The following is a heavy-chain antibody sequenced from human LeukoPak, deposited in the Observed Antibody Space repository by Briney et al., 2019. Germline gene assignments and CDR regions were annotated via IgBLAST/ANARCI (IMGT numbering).Heavy chain of an antibody. V-gene: IGHV1-46*01. CDR3: ARVVGIAVAGTGVSLGDYYYYMDV. Sequence: ASVKVSCKASGYTFTSYYMHWVRQAPGQGLEWMGIINPSGGSTSYAQKFQGRVTMTRDTSISTAYMELSRLRSDDTAVYYCARVVGIAVAGTGVSLGDYYYYMDVWGKGTTVTVSS. J-gene: IGHJ6*03. D-gene: IGHD6-19*01. CDR2: INPSGGST. CDR1: GYTFTSYY.